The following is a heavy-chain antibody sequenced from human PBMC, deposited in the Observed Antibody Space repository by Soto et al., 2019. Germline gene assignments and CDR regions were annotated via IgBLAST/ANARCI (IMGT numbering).Heavy chain of an antibody. Sequence: EVHLVESGGGLVQPGGSLRLSCAASGFTVTNNYMSWVRQAPGKGLEWVSVIHTGGSTYYADSVKGRFTISRDNSKNTLYLQMNSLRAEDTAVYYCARDNRVDTAMSIDYWGQGTLVTVSS. V-gene: IGHV3-66*01. CDR3: ARDNRVDTAMSIDY. CDR1: GFTVTNNY. CDR2: IHTGGST. D-gene: IGHD5-18*01. J-gene: IGHJ4*02.